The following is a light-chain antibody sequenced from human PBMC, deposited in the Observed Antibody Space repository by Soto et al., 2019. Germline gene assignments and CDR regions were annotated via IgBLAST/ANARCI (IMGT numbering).Light chain of an antibody. CDR2: SAS. Sequence: DIQMTQSPSSVSASVGDRVTITCRASQGFSTWLAWYRRKPGRAPELLIYSASSLHSGVPSRFSGSGSGTDFTLTISSLQLEDFATYYCQQANSFPRTFGGGTEVEIK. J-gene: IGKJ4*01. CDR1: QGFSTW. CDR3: QQANSFPRT. V-gene: IGKV1-12*01.